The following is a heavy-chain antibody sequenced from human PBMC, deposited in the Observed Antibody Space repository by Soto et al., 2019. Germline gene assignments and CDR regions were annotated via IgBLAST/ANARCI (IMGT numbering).Heavy chain of an antibody. Sequence: SVKVSCKASGGTFSSYAISWVRQAPGQGLEWMGGIIPIFGTANYAQKFQGRVTITADESTSTAYMELSSLRSEDTAVYYCASSPGTAMVGYYYYGMDVWGQGTTVTVS. D-gene: IGHD5-18*01. CDR3: ASSPGTAMVGYYYYGMDV. CDR1: GGTFSSYA. CDR2: IIPIFGTA. J-gene: IGHJ6*02. V-gene: IGHV1-69*13.